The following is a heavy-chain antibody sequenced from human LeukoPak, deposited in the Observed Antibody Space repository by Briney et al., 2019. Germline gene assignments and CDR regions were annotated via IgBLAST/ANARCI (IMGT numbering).Heavy chain of an antibody. D-gene: IGHD5-24*01. CDR3: ASARWLQLFYFDY. CDR2: IYYSGST. CDR1: GGSISSSSYY. Sequence: SETLSLTCTVSGGSISSSSYYWGWIRQPPGKGLEWIGSIYYSGSTYYNPSLKSRVTLSVDTSKNQFSLKLSSVTAADTAVYYCASARWLQLFYFDYWGQGTLVTVSS. J-gene: IGHJ4*02. V-gene: IGHV4-39*07.